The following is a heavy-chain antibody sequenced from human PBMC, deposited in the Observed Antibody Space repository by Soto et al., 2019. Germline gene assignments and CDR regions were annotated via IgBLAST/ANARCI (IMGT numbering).Heavy chain of an antibody. Sequence: QVQLVQSGAEVKEPGASVKVSCKASGYTFITSGMSWVRQAPGQGIAWMGWISTYNGDTKYENRLQGRVTMTTDTSTGTAYMELRSLRSDDTAVYYCARGPTDYYDKSGDYYLDYWGQGTLVTVSS. CDR2: ISTYNGDT. V-gene: IGHV1-18*01. CDR1: GYTFITSG. D-gene: IGHD3-22*01. J-gene: IGHJ4*02. CDR3: ARGPTDYYDKSGDYYLDY.